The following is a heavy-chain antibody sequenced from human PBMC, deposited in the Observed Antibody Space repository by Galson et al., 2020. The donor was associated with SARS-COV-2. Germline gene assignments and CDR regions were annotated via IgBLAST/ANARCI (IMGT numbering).Heavy chain of an antibody. D-gene: IGHD2-2*01. CDR1: GGSISSYY. J-gene: IGHJ6*03. V-gene: IGHV4-59*01. CDR3: TTDPLVGTSSQNYYYYYYMDV. Sequence: SETLSLTCTVSGGSISSYYWSWIRQPPGKGLEWIGYIYYSGSTNYNPSLKSRVTISVDTSKNQFSLKLNSVTAADTAVYYCTTDPLVGTSSQNYYYYYYMDVWGKGTTVTVSS. CDR2: IYYSGST.